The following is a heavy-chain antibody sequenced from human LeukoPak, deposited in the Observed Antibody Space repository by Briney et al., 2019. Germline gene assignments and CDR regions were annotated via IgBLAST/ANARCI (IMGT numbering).Heavy chain of an antibody. D-gene: IGHD5-18*01. CDR1: GGSISSSSYY. CDR3: ISGYSYGFGPFDI. Sequence: SETLSLTCTVSGGSISSSSYYWGWIRQPPGMRLEWIGSIYYSGSTYYSPSLKSRVTISVDTSKNQFSLKLSSVTAADTAVYYCISGYSYGFGPFDIWGQGTMVTVSS. J-gene: IGHJ3*02. V-gene: IGHV4-39*01. CDR2: IYYSGST.